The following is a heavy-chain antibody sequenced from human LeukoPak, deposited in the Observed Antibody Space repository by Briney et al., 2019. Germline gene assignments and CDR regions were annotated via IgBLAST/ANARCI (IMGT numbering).Heavy chain of an antibody. CDR1: GYSINYP. CDR3: ARLSRIAAAGAYDYHSLDV. D-gene: IGHD6-13*01. CDR2: VYNSGTT. V-gene: IGHV4-59*13. Sequence: PSETLSLTCSVSGYSINYPWTWIRQPPGKGLEWIRDVYNSGTTSYDPSLTGRATISVDRSKNHLSLRLTSVTAADTAVYYCARLSRIAAAGAYDYHSLDVWGQGTTVTVSS. J-gene: IGHJ6*02.